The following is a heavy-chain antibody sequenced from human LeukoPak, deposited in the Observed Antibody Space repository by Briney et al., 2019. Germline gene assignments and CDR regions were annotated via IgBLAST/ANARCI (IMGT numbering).Heavy chain of an antibody. Sequence: WGTMRLYCAASGVSFSTYAMHWVRQAPGKGLEWVALIWHDASHTFYTDSVKGRFTVSRDNSKNTVYLQMNSLGGEDTAVYYCAREIFGSGSYPDYWGQGTLVTVSS. V-gene: IGHV3-33*01. D-gene: IGHD3-10*01. CDR1: GVSFSTYA. CDR3: AREIFGSGSYPDY. J-gene: IGHJ4*02. CDR2: IWHDASHT.